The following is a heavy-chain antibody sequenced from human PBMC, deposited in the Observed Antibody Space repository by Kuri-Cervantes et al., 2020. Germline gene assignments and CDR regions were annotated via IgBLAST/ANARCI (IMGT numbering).Heavy chain of an antibody. CDR1: GYTFTSYD. Sequence: ASVKVSCKASGYTFTSYDINWVRQATGQGVEWMGWINPNSGGTNYAQKFQGRVTMTRDTSIRTAYMELSRLRSDDTAVYYCASGLIQLWSPDYWGQGTLVTVSS. CDR2: INPNSGGT. J-gene: IGHJ4*02. V-gene: IGHV1-2*02. CDR3: ASGLIQLWSPDY. D-gene: IGHD5-18*01.